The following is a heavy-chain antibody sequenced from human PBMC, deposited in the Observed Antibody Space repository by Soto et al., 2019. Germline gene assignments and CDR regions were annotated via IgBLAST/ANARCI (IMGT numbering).Heavy chain of an antibody. CDR3: ARVRRYGDYDY. CDR2: IWYDGSNK. CDR1: GFTFSSYG. V-gene: IGHV3-33*01. D-gene: IGHD4-17*01. Sequence: QVQLVESGGGVVQPGRSLRLSCAASGFTFSSYGMHWVRQAPGKGLEWVAVIWYDGSNKYYADSVKGRFTISRDNSKNTPYLQMNSLRAEDTAVYYCARVRRYGDYDYWGQGTLVTVSS. J-gene: IGHJ4*02.